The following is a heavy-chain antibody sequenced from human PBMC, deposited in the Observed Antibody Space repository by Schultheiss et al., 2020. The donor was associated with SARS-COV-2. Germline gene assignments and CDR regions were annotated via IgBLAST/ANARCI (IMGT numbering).Heavy chain of an antibody. CDR1: GGSFSGYY. Sequence: GSLRLSCAVYGGSFSGYYWSWIRQPPGKGLEWIGEINHSGSTNYNPSLKSRVTISVDTSKNQFSLKLSSVTAADTAVYYCARAPKYYYDSSGYYRYFDYWGQGTLVTVSS. CDR3: ARAPKYYYDSSGYYRYFDY. D-gene: IGHD3-22*01. J-gene: IGHJ4*02. CDR2: INHSGST. V-gene: IGHV4-34*01.